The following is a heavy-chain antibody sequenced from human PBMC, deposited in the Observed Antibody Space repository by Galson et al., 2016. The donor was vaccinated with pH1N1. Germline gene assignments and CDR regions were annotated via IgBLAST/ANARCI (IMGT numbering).Heavy chain of an antibody. CDR1: GDSVSSNSAA. CDR3: ARDGIAAAGIRRDQYYFDY. D-gene: IGHD6-13*01. CDR2: TYYRSKWYN. Sequence: CAISGDSVSSNSAAWNWIRQSPSRGLEWLGRTYYRSKWYNDYAVSVKSRITINPDTSKNQFSLQLDSVTPEDTAVHYRARDGIAAAGIRRDQYYFDYWGQGTLVTFSS. J-gene: IGHJ4*02. V-gene: IGHV6-1*01.